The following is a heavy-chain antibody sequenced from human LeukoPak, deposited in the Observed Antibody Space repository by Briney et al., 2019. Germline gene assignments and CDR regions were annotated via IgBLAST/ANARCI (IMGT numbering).Heavy chain of an antibody. J-gene: IGHJ6*02. CDR2: VDREDGEP. CDR1: GYTLTELS. Sequence: GASLKVSCKVSGYTLTELSLFWVRQAPGKGPEWMGGVDREDGEPFYAPEFQGRVTMTEDTSTDTAYMDLSSLTAEDTAVYYCATEMVRGRILNYNYYGMDVWGQGTTVTVSS. D-gene: IGHD3-10*01. CDR3: ATEMVRGRILNYNYYGMDV. V-gene: IGHV1-24*01.